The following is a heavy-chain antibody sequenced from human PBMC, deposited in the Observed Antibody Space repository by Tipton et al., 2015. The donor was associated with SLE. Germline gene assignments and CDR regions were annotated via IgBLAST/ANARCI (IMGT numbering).Heavy chain of an antibody. CDR2: LFYTGST. V-gene: IGHV4-39*07. J-gene: IGHJ4*02. CDR1: GVSISSSSYY. D-gene: IGHD6-19*01. Sequence: TLSLTCSVSGVSISSSSYYWGWIRQPPGKGLEWIGTLFYTGSTYYNPSPRSRVIISVDTSKKHFSLRLSSVTPADTAVYYCARDAAVAGHFDYWGQGTLVTVSS. CDR3: ARDAAVAGHFDY.